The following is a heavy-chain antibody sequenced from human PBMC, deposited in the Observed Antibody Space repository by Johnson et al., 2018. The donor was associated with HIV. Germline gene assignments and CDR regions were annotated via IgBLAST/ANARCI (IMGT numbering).Heavy chain of an antibody. CDR2: ISYDGSNK. J-gene: IGHJ3*02. V-gene: IGHV3-30-3*01. CDR3: ARVQWLILDAFDI. D-gene: IGHD6-19*01. Sequence: QVQLVESGGGVVQPGRSLRLSCAASKFTFSTYVMHWVRQAPGKGLEWVAVISYDGSNKYYAASVKGLFTISRDNSKNTLYLQMNSLRAEDTAVYYCARVQWLILDAFDIWGQGTMVTVSS. CDR1: KFTFSTYV.